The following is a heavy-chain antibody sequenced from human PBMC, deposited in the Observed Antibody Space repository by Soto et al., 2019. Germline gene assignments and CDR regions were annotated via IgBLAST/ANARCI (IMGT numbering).Heavy chain of an antibody. V-gene: IGHV1-3*01. CDR1: GYTFTSYA. CDR3: ARVQRYSSGWYEGEAFDY. D-gene: IGHD6-19*01. Sequence: GASVKVSCKASGYTFTSYAMHWVRQAPGQRLEWMGWINAGNGNTKYSQKFQGRVTITRDTSASTAYMELSSLRSEDTAVYYCARVQRYSSGWYEGEAFDYWGQGTLVTVSS. J-gene: IGHJ4*02. CDR2: INAGNGNT.